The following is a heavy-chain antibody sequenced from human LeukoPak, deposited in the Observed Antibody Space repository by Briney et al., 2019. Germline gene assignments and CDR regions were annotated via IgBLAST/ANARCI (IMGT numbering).Heavy chain of an antibody. D-gene: IGHD2-15*01. V-gene: IGHV3-30*18. CDR3: AKVEGYCSGGSCYKPFDY. J-gene: IGHJ4*02. CDR1: GFTFSSYW. CDR2: ISYDGSNK. Sequence: GGSLRLSCAASGFTFSSYWMSWVRQAPGKGLEWVAVISYDGSNKYYADSVKGRFTISRDNSENTLYLHMNSLKAEDTAVYYCAKVEGYCSGGSCYKPFDYWGQGTLVTVSS.